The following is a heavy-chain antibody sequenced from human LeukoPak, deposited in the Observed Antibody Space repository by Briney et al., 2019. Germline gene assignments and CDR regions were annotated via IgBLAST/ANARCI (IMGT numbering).Heavy chain of an antibody. J-gene: IGHJ3*02. Sequence: SETLSLTCAVSGGSISSGGHSWSWIRQPPGKGLEWIGDIYHSGSTYYNPSLKSRVTISLDTSNNQFSLKLSSVTAADTAVYYCARPGVGSGRYGAFDIWGQGTLVTVSS. CDR1: GGSISSGGHS. V-gene: IGHV4-30-2*01. CDR3: ARPGVGSGRYGAFDI. D-gene: IGHD5-18*01. CDR2: IYHSGST.